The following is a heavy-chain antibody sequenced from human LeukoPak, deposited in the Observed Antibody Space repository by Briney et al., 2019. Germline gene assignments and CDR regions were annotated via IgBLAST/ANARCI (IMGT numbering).Heavy chain of an antibody. J-gene: IGHJ6*03. D-gene: IGHD1-26*01. Sequence: GGSLRLSCAASGFTFSSYAMYWVRQAPGKGLEWVLGVSDSGDGTHYADSVKGRFTISRDNSKNTLFLQMNSLRTEDTAVYYCAKGYGWEASYYYYYMDVWGKGTTVTVSS. CDR2: VSDSGDGT. V-gene: IGHV3-23*01. CDR3: AKGYGWEASYYYYYMDV. CDR1: GFTFSSYA.